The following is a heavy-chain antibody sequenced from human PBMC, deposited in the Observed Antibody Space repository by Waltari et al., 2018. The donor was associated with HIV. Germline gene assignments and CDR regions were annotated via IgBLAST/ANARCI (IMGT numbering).Heavy chain of an antibody. V-gene: IGHV4-34*02. CDR2: IDQSGAS. CDR3: ARGPSLRAFRGNLYFNSSLDV. D-gene: IGHD1-1*01. J-gene: IGHJ6*02. Sequence: QVQLQQWGAGQVKPSEPLSLTCLLSGGSFSGFYWTWVRHSPGKGLEWIGEIDQSGASRSNPSLKRRISIAMDTSRSHFALKLSPVSPADTAVYYCARGPSLRAFRGNLYFNSSLDVWGQGTTVTVSS. CDR1: GGSFSGFY.